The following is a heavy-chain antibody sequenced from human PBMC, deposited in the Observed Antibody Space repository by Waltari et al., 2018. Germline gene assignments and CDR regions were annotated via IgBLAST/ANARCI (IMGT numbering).Heavy chain of an antibody. D-gene: IGHD1-20*01. CDR3: AKPFYNWDDPLHS. CDR2: ITVSDDT. CDR1: GIIFNNFA. Sequence: EVQLLESGGGLVQPGGSLRLSCAASGIIFNNFAINWVRLAPGPGLDWVAAITVSDDTFYADSVMGRFTVSRDTSKNTVYLQMNGLRAEDTAIYYCAKPFYNWDDPLHSWGQGTLVAVSS. J-gene: IGHJ4*02. V-gene: IGHV3-23*01.